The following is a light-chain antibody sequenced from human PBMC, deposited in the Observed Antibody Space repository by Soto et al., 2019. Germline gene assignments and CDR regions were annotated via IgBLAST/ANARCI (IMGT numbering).Light chain of an antibody. J-gene: IGKJ1*01. Sequence: AIRMTQSPSSLSASAGDRVAIACRASQDVGRYLAWYQQKPGQAPKLLIYGASTLQSGVPSRFSGGGSGTDFTLPISCLQSADFATYYCQHYKNYPWTFGQGTKVEIK. CDR2: GAS. V-gene: IGKV1-8*01. CDR1: QDVGRY. CDR3: QHYKNYPWT.